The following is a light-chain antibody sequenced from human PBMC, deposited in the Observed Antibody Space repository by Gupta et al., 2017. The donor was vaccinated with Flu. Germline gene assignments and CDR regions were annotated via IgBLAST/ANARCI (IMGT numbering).Light chain of an antibody. V-gene: IGKV3-15*01. J-gene: IGKJ2*01. CDR2: GAS. CDR1: QSVGDY. CDR3: QHDYNLQL. Sequence: IVMTQYPATLSVSPGERATLSCRASQSVGDYLAWYRQKPGQPPRLLIYGASTRATGVPARFSGSGSGTEFTLTISSLQSEDFAIYYCQHDYNLQLFGQGTRLHIK.